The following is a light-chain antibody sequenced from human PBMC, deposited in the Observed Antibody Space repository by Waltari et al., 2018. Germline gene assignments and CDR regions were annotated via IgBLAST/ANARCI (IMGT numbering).Light chain of an antibody. CDR3: QHYLRLPVT. CDR2: GAS. J-gene: IGKJ1*01. V-gene: IGKV3-20*01. Sequence: IVLTQSPGTLSLSLGERATLSCRASQSVSRALTWYQQKPGQAPRLLIYGASTRATGIPDRCSGSGSGTDFSLTISRLEPDDFAVYYCQHYLRLPVTFGQGTTVEI. CDR1: QSVSRA.